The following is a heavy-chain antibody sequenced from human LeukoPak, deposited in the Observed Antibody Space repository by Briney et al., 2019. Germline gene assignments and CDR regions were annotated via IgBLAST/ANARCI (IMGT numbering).Heavy chain of an antibody. CDR2: IIPIFGTA. Sequence: SVKVSCKASGGTFSSYAISWVRQAPGQGLEWMGRIIPIFGTANYAQKLQGRVTITTDKSTSTAYMELSSLRSEDTAVYYCARSDSSGYYYYFDYWGQGTLVTVSS. D-gene: IGHD3-22*01. CDR3: ARSDSSGYYYYFDY. J-gene: IGHJ4*02. CDR1: GGTFSSYA. V-gene: IGHV1-69*05.